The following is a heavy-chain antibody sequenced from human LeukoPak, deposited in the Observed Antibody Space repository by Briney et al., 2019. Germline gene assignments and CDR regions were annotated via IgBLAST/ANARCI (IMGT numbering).Heavy chain of an antibody. CDR3: ARAHRYFAY. V-gene: IGHV4-34*01. CDR2: INHRASP. Sequence: SETLCLTCAVYGGSFSGYYWSWIRQPPGKGPECTEEINHRASPNHNPTPTSRVTISVDTPKSHLSLKLSSVTAAATPAHYSARAHRYFAYWGQGTLVTVS. CDR1: GGSFSGYY. D-gene: IGHD3-9*01. J-gene: IGHJ4*02.